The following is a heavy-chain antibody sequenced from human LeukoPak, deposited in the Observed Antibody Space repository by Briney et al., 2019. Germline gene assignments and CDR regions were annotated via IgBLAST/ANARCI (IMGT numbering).Heavy chain of an antibody. CDR3: AKDSRDYYGSGSCFDY. CDR2: IQYDGSNK. Sequence: PGGSLRLSCAASGFTFSSYGMHWVRQAPGKGLEWVAFIQYDGSNKYYADSVKGRFTISRDNSKNTLYLQMNSLRAEDTAVYYCAKDSRDYYGSGSCFDYWGQGTLVTVSS. V-gene: IGHV3-30*02. J-gene: IGHJ4*02. D-gene: IGHD3-10*01. CDR1: GFTFSSYG.